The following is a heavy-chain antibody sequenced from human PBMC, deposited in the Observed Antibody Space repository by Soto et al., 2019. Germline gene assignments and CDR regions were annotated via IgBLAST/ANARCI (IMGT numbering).Heavy chain of an antibody. CDR3: VRGQPHRITIFEVVIRSYDYGMDV. CDR1: GGSFTGYY. D-gene: IGHD3-3*02. V-gene: IGHV4-34*01. J-gene: IGHJ6*02. CDR2: INYRGSS. Sequence: QVQLQQWGAGLVEPSETLTLSCAVYGGSFTGYYWTWIRQTPGKGLEWIGEINYRGSSYYNPSLESRISMAGDTSKNQSSLKLRSVTAADTAVYFCVRGQPHRITIFEVVIRSYDYGMDVWGQGTTVTVS.